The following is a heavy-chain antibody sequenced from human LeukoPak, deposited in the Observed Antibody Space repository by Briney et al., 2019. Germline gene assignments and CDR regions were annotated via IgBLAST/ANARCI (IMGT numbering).Heavy chain of an antibody. CDR1: GYSISSGYY. CDR2: VYYSGST. CDR3: ARVGSGLYSFDY. D-gene: IGHD6-19*01. V-gene: IGHV4-61*01. J-gene: IGHJ4*02. Sequence: SETLSLTCAVSGYSISSGYYWGWIRQPPGKGLEWIGYVYYSGSTNYNPSLKSRVTISVDTSKNQFSLKLSSVTAADTAVYYCARVGSGLYSFDYWGQGTLVTVSS.